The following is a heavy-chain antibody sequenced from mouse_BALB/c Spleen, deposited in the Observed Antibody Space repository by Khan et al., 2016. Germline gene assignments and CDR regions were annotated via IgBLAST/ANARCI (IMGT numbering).Heavy chain of an antibody. D-gene: IGHD2-3*01. CDR1: GFTIKDTY. Sequence: EVPLQESGADLVKPGASVRLSCTASGFTIKDTYMHWVKQSPEKGLDWIGRIDPANGNSRYGPKFQGKATITTDTSSNTAYLHLRRLTSEDTAFYYCALEDGPYYFDYWGQGTTLTVSS. J-gene: IGHJ2*01. CDR3: ALEDGPYYFDY. V-gene: IGHV14-3*02. CDR2: IDPANGNS.